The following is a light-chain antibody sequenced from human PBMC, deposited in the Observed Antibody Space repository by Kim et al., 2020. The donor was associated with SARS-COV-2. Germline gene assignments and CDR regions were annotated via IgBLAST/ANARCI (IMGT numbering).Light chain of an antibody. V-gene: IGLV3-19*01. CDR3: NSRDTSGTHVL. CDR1: SLTTYV. J-gene: IGLJ3*02. CDR2: AKN. Sequence: ALGQAVTITCQGDSLTTYVASWHQQKPRQAPILIIYAKNNRPSGIPDRFSGSYSGNTASLTISGAQAEDEADYYCNSRDTSGTHVLFGGGTQLTVL.